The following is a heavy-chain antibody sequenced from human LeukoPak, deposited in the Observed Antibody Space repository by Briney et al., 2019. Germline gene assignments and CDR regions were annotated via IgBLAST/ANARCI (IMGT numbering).Heavy chain of an antibody. Sequence: SETLSLTCTVSGGSISSSSYYWGWIRQPPGKGLGWIGSIYYSGSASYNPSLKSRVTISVDTSKNRISLKLTSVTAADTAVYYCARHPGYYYYYMDVWGKGTTVTVSS. CDR3: ARHPGYYYYYMDV. V-gene: IGHV4-39*01. J-gene: IGHJ6*03. CDR2: IYYSGSA. CDR1: GGSISSSSYY.